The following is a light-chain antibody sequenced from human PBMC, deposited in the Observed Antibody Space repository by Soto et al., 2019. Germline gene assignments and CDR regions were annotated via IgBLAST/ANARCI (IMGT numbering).Light chain of an antibody. CDR3: SSYETTDRRV. CDR2: EVT. CDR1: DDNVGRIYF. J-gene: IGLJ1*01. V-gene: IGLV2-14*01. Sequence: QSVLTQPASVSGSPGQSITISCTGTDDNVGRIYFVSWYQQHPGKAPKLLIYEVTKRPSGVSDRFSGSKSGNTAYLTISGLQAEDEADYYCSSYETTDRRVFGTGTKLTVL.